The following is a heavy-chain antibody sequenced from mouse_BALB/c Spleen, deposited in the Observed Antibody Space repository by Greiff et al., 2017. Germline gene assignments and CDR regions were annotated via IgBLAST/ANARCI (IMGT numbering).Heavy chain of an antibody. Sequence: VQLQQSGAELAKPGASVKMSCKASGYTFTSYWMHWVKQRPGQGLEWIGYINPSTGYTEYNQKFKDKATLTADKSSSTAYMQLSSLTSEDSAVYYCASITTVVARDYWGQGTTLTGSS. V-gene: IGHV1-7*01. CDR1: GYTFTSYW. CDR2: INPSTGYT. D-gene: IGHD1-1*01. J-gene: IGHJ2*01. CDR3: ASITTVVARDY.